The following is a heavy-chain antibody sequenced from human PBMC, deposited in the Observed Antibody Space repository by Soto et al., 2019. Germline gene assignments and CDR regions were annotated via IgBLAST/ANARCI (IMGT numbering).Heavy chain of an antibody. CDR3: ARDFSMVVVVRGY. Sequence: ASVKGSCKASAYTFTSYSTHWVRHAHGQRSEWMRWINAGIGVIKYSEKCQGRVTITRDTSASTAYLVSSSLRSEDAAVYYCARDFSMVVVVRGYWGKGTLVTVSS. J-gene: IGHJ4*02. D-gene: IGHD3-22*01. V-gene: IGHV1-3*01. CDR1: AYTFTSYS. CDR2: INAGIGVI.